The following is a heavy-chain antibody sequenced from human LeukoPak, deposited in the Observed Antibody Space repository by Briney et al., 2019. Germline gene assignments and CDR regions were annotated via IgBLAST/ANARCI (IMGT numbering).Heavy chain of an antibody. D-gene: IGHD3-22*01. V-gene: IGHV4-30-2*01. Sequence: SQTLSLTCAVSGGSISSGGYSWSWIRQPPGKGLEWIGEINHSGSTNYNPSLKSRVTISVDTSKNQFSLKLSSVTAADTAVYYCARGHLVTSSGYYYGERDYWGQGTLVTVSS. J-gene: IGHJ4*02. CDR2: INHSGST. CDR3: ARGHLVTSSGYYYGERDY. CDR1: GGSISSGGYS.